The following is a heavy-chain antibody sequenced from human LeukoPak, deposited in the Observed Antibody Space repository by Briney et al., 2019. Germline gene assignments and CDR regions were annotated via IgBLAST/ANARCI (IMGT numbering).Heavy chain of an antibody. Sequence: GGSLRLSCAASGFTVSSNYMSWVRQAPGKGLEWVSVIYSGGSTYYADSVKGRFTISRDNSKNTLYLQMNSLRAEDTAVYYCARASHYYDSSGSHDAFDIWGQGTMVTVSS. V-gene: IGHV3-53*01. CDR2: IYSGGST. J-gene: IGHJ3*02. CDR3: ARASHYYDSSGSHDAFDI. CDR1: GFTVSSNY. D-gene: IGHD3-22*01.